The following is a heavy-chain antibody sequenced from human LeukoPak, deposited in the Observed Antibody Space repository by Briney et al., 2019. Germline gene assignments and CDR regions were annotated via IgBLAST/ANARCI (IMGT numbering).Heavy chain of an antibody. D-gene: IGHD6-19*01. CDR2: IYYSGST. CDR1: GGSISSYY. CDR3: ASHSSGWQPFDY. V-gene: IGHV4-59*12. J-gene: IGHJ4*02. Sequence: SETLSLTCTVSGGSISSYYWSWIRQPPGKGLEWIGYIYYSGSTYYNPSLKSRVTISVDTSKNQFSLKLSSVTAADTAVYYCASHSSGWQPFDYWGQGTLVTVSS.